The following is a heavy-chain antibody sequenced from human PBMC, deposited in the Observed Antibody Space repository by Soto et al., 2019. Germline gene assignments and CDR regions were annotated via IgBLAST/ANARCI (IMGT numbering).Heavy chain of an antibody. D-gene: IGHD3-10*01. CDR2: IYYSGST. V-gene: IGHV4-59*11. CDR3: ARESAGSGKNNWFDP. J-gene: IGHJ5*02. Sequence: SETLSLTCGVSGNSINSHYWSWIRQPPGKGLEWIGFIYYSGSTKYNPSLESRVTISVDTSKNQFSLKLSSVTTADPAVYYCARESAGSGKNNWFDPWGQGTLVTVS. CDR1: GNSINSHY.